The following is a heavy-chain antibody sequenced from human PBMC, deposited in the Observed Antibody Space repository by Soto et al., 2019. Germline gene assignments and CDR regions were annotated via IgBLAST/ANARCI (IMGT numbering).Heavy chain of an antibody. J-gene: IGHJ4*02. CDR1: GFTFSSYA. CDR3: AKVGRSGSGLRYFDWLSY. D-gene: IGHD3-9*01. CDR2: ISGSGGST. V-gene: IGHV3-23*01. Sequence: GGSLRLSCAASGFTFSSYAMSWVRQAPGKGLEWVSAISGSGGSTYYADSVKGRFTISRDNSKNTLYLQMNSLRAEDTAVYYCAKVGRSGSGLRYFDWLSYWGQGTLVTVSS.